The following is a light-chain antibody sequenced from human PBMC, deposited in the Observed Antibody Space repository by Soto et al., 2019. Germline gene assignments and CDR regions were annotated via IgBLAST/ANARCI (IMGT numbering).Light chain of an antibody. CDR2: DAS. CDR3: QQYGDSPRT. J-gene: IGKJ2*01. Sequence: EIVLTQSPDTLSLSPGDRATLSCRASQVVRSGNLAWYQQKPGQAPRLLIYDASSRATGIPDRFSGSGSGTDFRLTISRLEPEDFAVYSCQQYGDSPRTFGQGTKLEIK. CDR1: QVVRSGN. V-gene: IGKV3-20*01.